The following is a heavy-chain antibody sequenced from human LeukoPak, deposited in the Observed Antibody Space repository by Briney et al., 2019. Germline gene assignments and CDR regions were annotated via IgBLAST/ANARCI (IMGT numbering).Heavy chain of an antibody. Sequence: PGRSLRLSCAASGFTSSSYGMHWVRQAPGKGLEWVAVISYDGSNKYYADSVKGRFTISRDNSKNTLYLQMNSLRAEDTAVYYCAKGPRYYYGSGRTEIDYWGQGTLVTVSS. CDR1: GFTSSSYG. CDR2: ISYDGSNK. J-gene: IGHJ4*02. V-gene: IGHV3-30*18. D-gene: IGHD3-10*01. CDR3: AKGPRYYYGSGRTEIDY.